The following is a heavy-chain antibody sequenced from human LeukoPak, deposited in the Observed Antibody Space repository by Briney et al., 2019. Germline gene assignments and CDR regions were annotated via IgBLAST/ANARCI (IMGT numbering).Heavy chain of an antibody. D-gene: IGHD6-13*01. V-gene: IGHV3-48*01. Sequence: GGSLRLSCAASGFIFSSYSMNWVRQAPGKGLEWVSYINRGSSTIYYADSVKGRFTISRDTAKNSLYLQMNSLRAEDTAVYYCARAYSSSSGKDAFDIWGQGTMVTVST. CDR1: GFIFSSYS. CDR2: INRGSSTI. CDR3: ARAYSSSSGKDAFDI. J-gene: IGHJ3*02.